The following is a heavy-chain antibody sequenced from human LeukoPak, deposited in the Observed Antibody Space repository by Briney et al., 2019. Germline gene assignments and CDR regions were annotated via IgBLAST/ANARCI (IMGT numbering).Heavy chain of an antibody. J-gene: IGHJ5*02. CDR1: GFTFSSYW. Sequence: PGGSLRLSCAASGFTFSSYWMSWVRQAPGKGLEWVANIKQDGSEKYYVDSVKGRFTISRDNAKNSLYLQMNSLRAEDTAVYYCARDYLYQAPLRFLEWPLVWFDPWGQGTLVTVSS. CDR2: IKQDGSEK. CDR3: ARDYLYQAPLRFLEWPLVWFDP. V-gene: IGHV3-7*01. D-gene: IGHD3-3*01.